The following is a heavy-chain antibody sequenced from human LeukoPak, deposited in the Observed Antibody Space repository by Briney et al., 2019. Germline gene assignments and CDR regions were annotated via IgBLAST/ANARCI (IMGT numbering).Heavy chain of an antibody. D-gene: IGHD6-6*01. V-gene: IGHV4-59*08. CDR3: ASHDEYSSSSTSF. CDR1: GGSISSYY. CDR2: IYYSGST. Sequence: SETLSLTCTVSGGSISSYYWSWIRQPPGKGLEWIAYIYYSGSTDYNPSLKSRVTISLDTSKNQFSLKLSSVTAADTAVYYCASHDEYSSSSTSFWGQGTLVTVSS. J-gene: IGHJ4*02.